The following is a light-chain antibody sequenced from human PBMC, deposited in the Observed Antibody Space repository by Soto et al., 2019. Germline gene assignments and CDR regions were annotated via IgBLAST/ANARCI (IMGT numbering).Light chain of an antibody. CDR1: QSISSY. J-gene: IGKJ4*01. CDR3: QQTYSTPLT. CDR2: AVS. V-gene: IGKV1-39*01. Sequence: DVQMTQSPSSLSASVGDRVTITCRASQSISSYLNWYQQKPGRAPRLLIYAVSILQSGVPSRFSGSGSGIDFTLTISGLQPEDFAVYYCQQTYSTPLTFGGGTKVEIK.